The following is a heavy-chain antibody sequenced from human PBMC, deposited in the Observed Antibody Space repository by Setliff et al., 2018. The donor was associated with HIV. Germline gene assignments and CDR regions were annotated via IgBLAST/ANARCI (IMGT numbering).Heavy chain of an antibody. V-gene: IGHV1-18*01. J-gene: IGHJ3*02. CDR3: ARVPYRSAWFSGGHDAFDI. CDR1: GYSFARYG. D-gene: IGHD6-19*01. Sequence: ASVKVSCKASGYSFARYGLSWVRQAPGQGLEWMGWIRGFNGNTKYAQSFQDRVAMTTETATSTAYMEMRSLRSDDTAVYFCARVPYRSAWFSGGHDAFDIWGQGTMVTVSS. CDR2: IRGFNGNT.